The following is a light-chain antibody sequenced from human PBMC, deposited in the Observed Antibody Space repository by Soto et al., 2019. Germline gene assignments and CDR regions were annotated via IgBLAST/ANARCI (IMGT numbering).Light chain of an antibody. CDR2: DAS. CDR3: QQYYSYPRT. CDR1: QSISNR. J-gene: IGKJ1*01. Sequence: DIQMTQSPSTLSASVGDRVTITCRASQSISNRLAWYQQKPGKAPKVVIYDASIMESGVPSRFSGSGSGTDFTLTISCLQSEDFATYYCQQYYSYPRTFGQGTKVDIK. V-gene: IGKV1-5*01.